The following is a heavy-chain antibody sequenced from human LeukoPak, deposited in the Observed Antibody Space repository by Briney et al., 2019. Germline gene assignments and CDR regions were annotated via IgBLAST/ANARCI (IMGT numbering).Heavy chain of an antibody. CDR1: GGSISSYY. V-gene: IGHV4-59*01. Sequence: SESLSLTCPVSGGSISSYYWSWIRQPPGKGLEWVGGIYYSESTNYNPYLKSRVTISVDSSKNQFSLKLSSVTAADTAVYYCATLRKQLLDYYDYYMDVWGKGTTVTVSS. CDR3: ATLRKQLLDYYDYYMDV. J-gene: IGHJ6*03. CDR2: IYYSEST. D-gene: IGHD2-2*01.